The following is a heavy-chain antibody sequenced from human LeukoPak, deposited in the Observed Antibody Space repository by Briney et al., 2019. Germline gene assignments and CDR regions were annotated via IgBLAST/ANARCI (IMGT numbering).Heavy chain of an antibody. D-gene: IGHD3-22*01. CDR1: GFTFHDYG. Sequence: PGGSLRLSCAASGFTFHDYGIHWVRQAPGKGLEWVSGINWNGEKRGYGESVKGRFTISRDNAKKSLYLQLRAEDTALYYCAREYDSSGYYDYWGQGTLVTVSS. CDR3: AREYDSSGYYDY. V-gene: IGHV3-20*04. J-gene: IGHJ4*02. CDR2: INWNGEKR.